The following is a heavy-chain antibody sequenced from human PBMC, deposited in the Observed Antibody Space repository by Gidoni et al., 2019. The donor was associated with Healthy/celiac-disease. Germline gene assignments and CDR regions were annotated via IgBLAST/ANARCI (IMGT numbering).Heavy chain of an antibody. V-gene: IGHV4-59*01. CDR3: AREEEWLRGMDV. CDR1: GGSISSYY. CDR2: IYYSGST. J-gene: IGHJ6*02. Sequence: QVQLQESGPGLVKPSETLSLTCTVSGGSISSYYWSWIRQPPGKGLEWIGYIYYSGSTNYNPSLKSRVTISVDTSKNQFSLKLSSVTAADTAVYYCAREEEWLRGMDVWGQGTTVTVSS. D-gene: IGHD5-12*01.